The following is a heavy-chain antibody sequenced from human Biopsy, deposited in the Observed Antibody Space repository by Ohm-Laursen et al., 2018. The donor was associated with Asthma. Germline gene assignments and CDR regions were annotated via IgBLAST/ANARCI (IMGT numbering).Heavy chain of an antibody. J-gene: IGHJ5*02. D-gene: IGHD4-17*01. CDR1: GFTVSNFV. Sequence: SLRLSRTASGFTVSNFVMNWVRQAPGQGLEWVSVISSGSGSTYYADSVKGRFTLSRDTSMNTLYLQMNSQPAEDTSGYYCAKVGHGNGDYVGCFDPWGQGTLVTVSS. V-gene: IGHV3-23*01. CDR3: AKVGHGNGDYVGCFDP. CDR2: ISSGSGST.